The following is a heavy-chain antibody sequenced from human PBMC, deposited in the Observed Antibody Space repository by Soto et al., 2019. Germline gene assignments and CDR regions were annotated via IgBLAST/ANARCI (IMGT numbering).Heavy chain of an antibody. CDR1: GGSFSGYY. J-gene: IGHJ3*02. CDR3: ARSITIFGVVIHDAFDI. V-gene: IGHV4-34*01. Sequence: QVQLQQWGAGLLKPSETLSLTCAVYGGSFSGYYWSWIRQPPGKGLEWIGEMNHSGSTNYNPSLKSRVTISVDTSKNQFSLELSSVNAADTAVYYCARSITIFGVVIHDAFDIWGQGTMVIVSS. CDR2: MNHSGST. D-gene: IGHD3-3*01.